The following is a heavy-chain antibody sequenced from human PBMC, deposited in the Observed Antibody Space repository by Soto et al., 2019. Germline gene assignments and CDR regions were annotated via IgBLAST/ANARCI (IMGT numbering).Heavy chain of an antibody. J-gene: IGHJ5*02. CDR3: ARVAVAARPRWYNWFDP. Sequence: QEQLVQSGAEVKKPGASVKVSCKTSGYTFTDYDINWVRQATGQGLEWIGWMNPNSGEPGYAQKFQGRATMTRSAALSTAYLELSSLRSEDTAVYYCARVAVAARPRWYNWFDPGGQGTLVTVSS. V-gene: IGHV1-8*01. CDR1: GYTFTDYD. CDR2: MNPNSGEP. D-gene: IGHD2-15*01.